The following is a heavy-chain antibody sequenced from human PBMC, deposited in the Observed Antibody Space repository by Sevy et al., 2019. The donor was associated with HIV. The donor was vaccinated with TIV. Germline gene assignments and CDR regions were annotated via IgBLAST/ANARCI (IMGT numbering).Heavy chain of an antibody. J-gene: IGHJ4*02. V-gene: IGHV3-15*01. CDR3: TTDLGDDFGF. Sequence: GGSLRLSCAASGFTFSNAWMSWVRQAPGKGLEWVGRIKSKTDGGTTDYAAPVKGRFTISREDSKNTLYLQMNGLKTVDTAVYYCTTDLGDDFGFWGQGTLVTVSS. CDR1: GFTFSNAW. CDR2: IKSKTDGGTT. D-gene: IGHD3-10*01.